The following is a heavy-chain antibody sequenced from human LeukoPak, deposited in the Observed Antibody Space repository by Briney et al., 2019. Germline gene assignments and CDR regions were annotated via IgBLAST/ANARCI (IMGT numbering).Heavy chain of an antibody. CDR2: ISGSGGST. Sequence: PGGSLRLSCAASGFTFSSFGMNWVRQAPGKGLEWVSAISGSGGSTYYADSVKGRFTISRDNSKNALYLQMNSLRAEDTAVYYCAKDQVAAGYYYYYMDVWGKGTTVTVSS. D-gene: IGHD6-13*01. V-gene: IGHV3-23*01. CDR1: GFTFSSFG. J-gene: IGHJ6*03. CDR3: AKDQVAAGYYYYYMDV.